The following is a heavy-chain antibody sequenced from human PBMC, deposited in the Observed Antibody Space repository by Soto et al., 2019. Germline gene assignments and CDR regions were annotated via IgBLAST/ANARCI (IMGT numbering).Heavy chain of an antibody. J-gene: IGHJ5*02. CDR3: ARDSGTMVRGVPRFDP. CDR1: GFTFSSYS. CDR2: ISSSSSTI. D-gene: IGHD3-10*01. Sequence: EVQLVESGGGLVQPGGSLRLSCAASGFTFSSYSMNWVRQAPGKGLEWVSYISSSSSTIYYADSVKGRFTISRDNAKNSLYLQMNRLRAEDTAVYYCARDSGTMVRGVPRFDPWGQGTLVTVSS. V-gene: IGHV3-48*01.